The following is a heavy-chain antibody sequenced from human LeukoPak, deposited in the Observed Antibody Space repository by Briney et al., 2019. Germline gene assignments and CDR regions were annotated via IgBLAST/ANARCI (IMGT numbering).Heavy chain of an antibody. CDR1: GFTFSSYG. J-gene: IGHJ4*02. CDR2: IWYDGSNK. V-gene: IGHV3-33*01. CDR3: ARDGGSSSWYSYYFDY. D-gene: IGHD6-13*01. Sequence: PGGSLRLSCAASGFTFSSYGMHWVRQAPGKGLEWVAVIWYDGSNKYYADSVKGRFTISRDNSKNTLYLQMNSLRAEDTAVYYCARDGGSSSWYSYYFDYWGQGTLVTVSS.